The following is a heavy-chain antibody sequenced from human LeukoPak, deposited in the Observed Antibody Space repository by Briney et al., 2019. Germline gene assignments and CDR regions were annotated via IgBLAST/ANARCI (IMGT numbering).Heavy chain of an antibody. CDR1: GFTFSNYS. CDR2: INSDGSST. J-gene: IGHJ4*02. V-gene: IGHV3-74*01. CDR3: AGDLLGGSDEFDY. D-gene: IGHD3-3*02. Sequence: GGSLRLSCAASGFTFSNYSLTWVRQVPGKGLVWVSRINSDGSSTSYADSVKGRFTISRDNAKNTLYLQMNSLRAEDTAVYYCAGDLLGGSDEFDYWGQGTLVTVSS.